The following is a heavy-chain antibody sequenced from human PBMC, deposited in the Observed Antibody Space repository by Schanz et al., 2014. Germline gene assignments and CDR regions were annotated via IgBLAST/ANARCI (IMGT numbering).Heavy chain of an antibody. V-gene: IGHV4-61*02. Sequence: QVQLQESGPGLVKPSQTLSLTCTVSGVSISSGSYYWSWIRQPAGKGLEWIGRIFTSGSTNYNPSHKGRVNRSIDTSKNHFPQKLNSLTAADTAVYYCARDVGGCCSSTSCYAFEIWGQGTMVTVSS. CDR2: IFTSGST. D-gene: IGHD2-2*01. J-gene: IGHJ3*02. CDR3: ARDVGGCCSSTSCYAFEI. CDR1: GVSISSGSYY.